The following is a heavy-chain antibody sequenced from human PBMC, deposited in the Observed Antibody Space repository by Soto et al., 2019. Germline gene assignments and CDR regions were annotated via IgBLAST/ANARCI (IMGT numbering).Heavy chain of an antibody. Sequence: GGSLRLSCAASGFTVSSNYMSWVRQAPGKGLEWVSVIYSGGSTYYADSVKGRFTISRHNSKNTLYLQMNSLRAEDTAVYYCARAITGTNYYYYYYMDVWGKGTTVTVSS. CDR3: ARAITGTNYYYYYYMDV. V-gene: IGHV3-53*04. CDR2: IYSGGST. J-gene: IGHJ6*03. CDR1: GFTVSSNY. D-gene: IGHD1-7*01.